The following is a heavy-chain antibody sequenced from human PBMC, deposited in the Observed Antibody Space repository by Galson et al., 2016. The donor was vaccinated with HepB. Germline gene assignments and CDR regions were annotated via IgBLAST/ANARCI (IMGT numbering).Heavy chain of an antibody. J-gene: IGHJ3*01. D-gene: IGHD2-21*01. V-gene: IGHV5-51*01. Sequence: QSGAEVKKPGESLRISCKASGYTFANYWIGWVRQMPGKGLEWVSIIQPGDSETRSGPSFQGHVTVSVDKDVNTASLQWSSLKASDAAIYYCARLSAFTIVGAFDVWGLGTMVTVSS. CDR3: ARLSAFTIVGAFDV. CDR2: IQPGDSET. CDR1: GYTFANYW.